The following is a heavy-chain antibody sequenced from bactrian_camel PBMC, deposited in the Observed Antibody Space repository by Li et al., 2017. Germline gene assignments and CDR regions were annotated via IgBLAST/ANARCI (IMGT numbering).Heavy chain of an antibody. CDR2: INPSGVHT. D-gene: IGHD5*01. J-gene: IGHJ6*01. CDR3: VRDLGTTGWYFDN. Sequence: DVQLVESGGALVQPGGSLRLSCAASGFTFSVYGMNWVRQAPGKGLEWVSAINPSGVHTNYAGSVKGRFIVSRDNAKNTVSLQLNSLKTYDTAMYYCVRDLGTTGWYFDNWGQGTQVTVS. V-gene: IGHV3S40*01. CDR1: GFTFSVYG.